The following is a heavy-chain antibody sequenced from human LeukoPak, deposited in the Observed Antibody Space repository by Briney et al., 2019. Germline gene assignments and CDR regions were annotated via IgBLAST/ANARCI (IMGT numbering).Heavy chain of an antibody. D-gene: IGHD1-7*01. CDR3: ARDLPRITGTTTPWFDP. CDR2: IYTSGST. J-gene: IGHJ5*02. Sequence: PSETLSLTCTVSGGSISSYYWSWIRQPAGKGLEWIGRIYTSGSTNYNPSLKSRVTMSVDTSKNQFSLKLSSVTAADTAVYYCARDLPRITGTTTPWFDPWGQGTLVTVSS. V-gene: IGHV4-4*07. CDR1: GGSISSYY.